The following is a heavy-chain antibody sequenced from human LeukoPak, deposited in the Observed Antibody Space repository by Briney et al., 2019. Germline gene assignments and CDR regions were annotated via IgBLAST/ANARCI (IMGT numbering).Heavy chain of an antibody. Sequence: PGGSLRLSCAASGFTFSSYAMSWVRQAPGKGLEWVSAISGSGGSTYYADSVKGRFTISRDNSKNTLYLQMNSLRAEDTAVYYCAKDSRYCSGGSCNNWFDPWGQGTLVTVSS. CDR3: AKDSRYCSGGSCNNWFDP. CDR1: GFTFSSYA. CDR2: ISGSGGST. D-gene: IGHD2-15*01. J-gene: IGHJ5*02. V-gene: IGHV3-23*01.